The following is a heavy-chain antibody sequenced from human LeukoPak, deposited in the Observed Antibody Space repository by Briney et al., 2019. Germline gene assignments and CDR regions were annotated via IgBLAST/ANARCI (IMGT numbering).Heavy chain of an antibody. V-gene: IGHV4-4*07. D-gene: IGHD2-15*01. CDR1: GGSISSYY. CDR3: ARASCSGGSCYVFDY. J-gene: IGHJ4*02. Sequence: SETLSLTCTVSGGSISSYYWSWIRQPAGKGLEWIGRIYTSGSTNYNPSLKSRVTMSVDRSKNQFSLKLSSVTAADTAVYYCARASCSGGSCYVFDYWGQGTLVTVSS. CDR2: IYTSGST.